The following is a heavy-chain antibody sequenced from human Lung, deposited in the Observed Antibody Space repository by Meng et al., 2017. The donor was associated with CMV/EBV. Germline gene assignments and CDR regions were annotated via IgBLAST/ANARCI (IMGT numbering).Heavy chain of an antibody. CDR3: ARGYCSGGSCPVFDP. D-gene: IGHD2-15*01. V-gene: IGHV1-8*01. CDR2: MNPNSGNT. J-gene: IGHJ5*02. CDR1: GYTFTSYD. Sequence: AEVKTPGASVKVSCKASGYTFTSYDINWVRKATGQGLEWMGWMNPNSGNTGYAQKFQGRVTMTRNTSISTAYMELSSLRSEDTAVYYCARGYCSGGSCPVFDPWGQGTLVTVSS.